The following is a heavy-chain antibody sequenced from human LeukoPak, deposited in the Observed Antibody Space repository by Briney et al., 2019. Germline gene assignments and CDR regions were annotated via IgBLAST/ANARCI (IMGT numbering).Heavy chain of an antibody. CDR1: GYTLTELS. V-gene: IGHV1-24*01. CDR2: FDPEDGET. J-gene: IGHJ6*02. D-gene: IGHD3-22*01. Sequence: ASVKVSCKVSGYTLTELSMHWVRQAAGKGLEWMGGFDPEDGETIYARKFQGRVTITADESTSTAYVELSSLRSDDTAVYYCARADYYYDSIGYYFHYCYRMDVWGQGTTVTVSS. CDR3: ARADYYYDSIGYYFHYCYRMDV.